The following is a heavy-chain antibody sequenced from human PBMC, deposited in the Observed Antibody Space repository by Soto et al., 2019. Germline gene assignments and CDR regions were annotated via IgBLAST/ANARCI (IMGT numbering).Heavy chain of an antibody. CDR2: ISIRGDYR. Sequence: EGPLLQSGGGLVQPGESLRLSCAASGFTFSSSGMSWVRQAPGKGLEWVSSISIRGDYRYYADSVKGLFTISRDNSKNTLYLQMSSLTADDTAIYYGANHGGFDFWGQGTMVAVSS. V-gene: IGHV3-23*01. J-gene: IGHJ3*01. CDR1: GFTFSSSG. CDR3: ANHGGFDF. D-gene: IGHD4-17*01.